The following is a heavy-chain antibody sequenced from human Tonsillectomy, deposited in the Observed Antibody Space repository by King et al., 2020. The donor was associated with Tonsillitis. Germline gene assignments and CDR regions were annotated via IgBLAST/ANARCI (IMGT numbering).Heavy chain of an antibody. D-gene: IGHD2-2*01. CDR3: TRGWGYCSSTSCHYFDY. CDR2: IRSKAYGGTT. CDR1: GFTFGDYA. J-gene: IGHJ4*02. V-gene: IGHV3-49*04. Sequence: VQLVESGGGLVQPGRSLRLSCTASGFTFGDYAMSWVRQAPGKGLEWVGFIRSKAYGGTTEYAASVKGRFTISRDDSKSIAYLQMNSLKTEETAVYYCTRGWGYCSSTSCHYFDYWGQGTLVTVSS.